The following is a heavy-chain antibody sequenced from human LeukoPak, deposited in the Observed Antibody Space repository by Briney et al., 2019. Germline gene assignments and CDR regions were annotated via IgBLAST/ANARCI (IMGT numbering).Heavy chain of an antibody. CDR2: ITSGSGST. J-gene: IGHJ4*02. Sequence: PGGSLRLSCDASGFSISDYYMSWIRQSPGKGLEWISYITSGSGSTKYADSVKGRFTISRDKAENSVALQLNSLRAEDTAVYYCTKERRGSYYAFESWGQGTLVTVSS. V-gene: IGHV3-11*05. CDR1: GFSISDYY. D-gene: IGHD3-22*01. CDR3: TKERRGSYYAFES.